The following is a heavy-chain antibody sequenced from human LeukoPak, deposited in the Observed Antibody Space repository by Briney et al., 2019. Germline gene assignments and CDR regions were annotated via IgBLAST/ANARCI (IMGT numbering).Heavy chain of an antibody. CDR1: GFTLSSYA. V-gene: IGHV3-23*01. D-gene: IGHD3-3*01. CDR3: AKESSPRVDYDFWSGYYIDY. Sequence: GGSLRLSCAASGFTLSSYAMSWVRQAPGKGLEWVSAISGSGGSTYYADSVKGRFTISRDNSKNTLYLQMNSLRAEDTAVYYCAKESSPRVDYDFWSGYYIDYWGQGTLVTVSS. CDR2: ISGSGGST. J-gene: IGHJ4*02.